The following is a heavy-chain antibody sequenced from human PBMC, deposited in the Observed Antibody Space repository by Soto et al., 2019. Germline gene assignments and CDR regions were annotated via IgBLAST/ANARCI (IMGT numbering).Heavy chain of an antibody. D-gene: IGHD5-12*01. CDR2: IIPILGIA. J-gene: IGHJ3*02. V-gene: IGHV1-69*02. Sequence: QVQLVQSGAEVKKPGSSVQVSCKASGGTFSSYTISWVRQAPGQGLEWMGRIIPILGIANYAQKFQGRVTITADKSTSTAYMELSSLRSEDTAVYYCARAPSGYDYSGAFDIWGQGTMVTVSS. CDR1: GGTFSSYT. CDR3: ARAPSGYDYSGAFDI.